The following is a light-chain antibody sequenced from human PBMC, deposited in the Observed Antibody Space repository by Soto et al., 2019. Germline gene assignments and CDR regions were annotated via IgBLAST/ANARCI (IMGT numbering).Light chain of an antibody. CDR1: QRISSW. J-gene: IGKJ1*01. V-gene: IGKV1-5*01. Sequence: DIQMTQSPSTLSASVGDRVTITCRASQRISSWLAWYQQKPGKAPKLLIYDTSSLEDGVPSRFSGSGSGTEFTLTISSLQPDYLATYYCQHYNSYSGTFGQGTMVDI. CDR3: QHYNSYSGT. CDR2: DTS.